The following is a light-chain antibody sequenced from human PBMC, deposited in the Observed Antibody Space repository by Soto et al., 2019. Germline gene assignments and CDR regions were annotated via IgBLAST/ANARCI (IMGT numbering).Light chain of an antibody. Sequence: EIVLTQSPGTLSLSPGERATLSCRASQSVSSSYLAWYQQKPGQAPRLLIYGASSRATGIPDRFSGSGSGTDLTLTISRLEPEDFAVYYCQQYGSSPPDFGGGTKVDI. J-gene: IGKJ4*01. V-gene: IGKV3-20*01. CDR2: GAS. CDR3: QQYGSSPPD. CDR1: QSVSSSY.